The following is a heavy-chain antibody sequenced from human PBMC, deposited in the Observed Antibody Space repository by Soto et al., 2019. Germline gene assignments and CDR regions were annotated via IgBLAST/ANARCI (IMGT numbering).Heavy chain of an antibody. CDR2: IYYSGST. CDR3: ARSWGSTSPTTIDY. V-gene: IGHV4-30-4*01. D-gene: IGHD2-2*01. CDR1: GGSISSGDYY. Sequence: PSETLSLTCTVSGGSISSGDYYWSWIRQPPGKGLEWIGYIYYSGSTYYNPSLKSRVTISVDTSKNQFSLKLGSVTAADTAVYYCARSWGSTSPTTIDYWGQGTLVTVSS. J-gene: IGHJ4*02.